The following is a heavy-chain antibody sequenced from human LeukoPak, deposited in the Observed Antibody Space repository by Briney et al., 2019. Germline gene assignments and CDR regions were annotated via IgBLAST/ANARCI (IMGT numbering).Heavy chain of an antibody. J-gene: IGHJ4*02. CDR1: GYTFTSYW. D-gene: IGHD5-18*01. CDR2: IYPGDSDT. V-gene: IGHV5-51*01. CDR3: ARRDGYSYGNFDY. Sequence: KVSCKASGYTFTSYWIGWVRQMPGKGLEWMGIIYPGDSDTRYSPSFQGQVTISADKSISTAYLQWSSLKASDTAMYYCARRDGYSYGNFDYWGQGTLVTVSS.